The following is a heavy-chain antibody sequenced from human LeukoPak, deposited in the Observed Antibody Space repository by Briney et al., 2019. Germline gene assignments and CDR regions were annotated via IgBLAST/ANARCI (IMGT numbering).Heavy chain of an antibody. CDR3: ARDRIAAADHYYYYYYMDV. V-gene: IGHV3-48*01. Sequence: GGSLRLSCAASGFTFSSYSMNWVRQAPGKGLEWVSYISSSSSTIYYADSVKGRFTISRDNAKNSLYLQMNSLRTEDTAVYYCARDRIAAADHYYYYYYMDVWGKGTTVTVSS. D-gene: IGHD6-13*01. J-gene: IGHJ6*03. CDR2: ISSSSSTI. CDR1: GFTFSSYS.